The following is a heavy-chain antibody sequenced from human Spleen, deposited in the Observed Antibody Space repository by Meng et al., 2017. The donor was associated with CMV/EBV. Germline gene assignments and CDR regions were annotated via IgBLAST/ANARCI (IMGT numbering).Heavy chain of an antibody. Sequence: SVKVSCKASGGTFNNYAVTWVRQAPGQGIEWMAGIIPFFGKATYAQKFQGRITITTDEFTTTVYMELSSLRSEDTAVYYCARDLLPSNNFWSANYRQFASQYYFYGMDVWGQGTTVTVSS. CDR3: ARDLLPSNNFWSANYRQFASQYYFYGMDV. V-gene: IGHV1-69*05. D-gene: IGHD3-3*01. CDR2: IIPFFGKA. CDR1: GGTFNNYA. J-gene: IGHJ6*02.